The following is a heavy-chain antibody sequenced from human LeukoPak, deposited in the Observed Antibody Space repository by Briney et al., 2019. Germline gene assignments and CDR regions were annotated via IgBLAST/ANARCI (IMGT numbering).Heavy chain of an antibody. CDR2: IYYSGST. Sequence: PSETLSLTCTVSGGSISSYYWSWIRQPPGKGLEWIGYIYYSGSTNYNPSLKSRVTISVDTSKNQFSLKLSSVTAADTAVYYCAATYYDILTGYYTIIYWGQGTLVTVSS. D-gene: IGHD3-9*01. J-gene: IGHJ4*02. CDR1: GGSISSYY. CDR3: AATYYDILTGYYTIIY. V-gene: IGHV4-59*12.